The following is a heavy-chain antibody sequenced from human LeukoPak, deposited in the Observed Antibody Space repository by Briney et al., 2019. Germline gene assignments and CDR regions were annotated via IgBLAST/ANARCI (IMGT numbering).Heavy chain of an antibody. CDR2: IFHGGNT. Sequence: SGTLSLTFAVSGGSISSSYWWSWVRQPPGKGLEWIGEIFHGGNTNYNPSLESRVTISVDKSKNQFSLKLTSVTAADTAVYYCARASDYHDSSGYSGTLGYWGQGTLVTVSS. J-gene: IGHJ4*02. CDR1: GGSISSSYW. CDR3: ARASDYHDSSGYSGTLGY. V-gene: IGHV4-4*02. D-gene: IGHD3-22*01.